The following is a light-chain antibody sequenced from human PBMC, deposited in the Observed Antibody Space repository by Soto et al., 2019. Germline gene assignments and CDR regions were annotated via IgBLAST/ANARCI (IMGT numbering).Light chain of an antibody. Sequence: EIVMTQSPATLSVSPGERATLSCRASQSVRSTLAWYQQKPGQAPRLLIYGASTRATSISARFSGSGSATDFTLTISSLQSEDFAVYYCQQYNQWPITFGQGTRLEI. CDR1: QSVRST. CDR3: QQYNQWPIT. CDR2: GAS. V-gene: IGKV3-15*01. J-gene: IGKJ5*01.